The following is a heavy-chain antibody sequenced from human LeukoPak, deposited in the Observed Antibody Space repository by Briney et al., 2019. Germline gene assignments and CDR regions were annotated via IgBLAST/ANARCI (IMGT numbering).Heavy chain of an antibody. CDR1: GYSFTGYD. CDR2: INTNTGGT. J-gene: IGHJ3*02. V-gene: IGHV1-2*02. D-gene: IGHD5-18*01. Sequence: SVTVSCKTSGYSFTGYDMHWVRQAPGQGREWMGRINTNTGGTNYAQRFQGRVTVTRDTSISTAYMDLSRLRSDDTAVYYWARELGYNYGYAFDIWAQGTMVTVSS. CDR3: ARELGYNYGYAFDI.